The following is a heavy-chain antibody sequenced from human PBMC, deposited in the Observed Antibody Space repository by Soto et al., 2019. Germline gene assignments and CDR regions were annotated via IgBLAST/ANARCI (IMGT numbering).Heavy chain of an antibody. CDR2: IGESGTPT. D-gene: IGHD2-2*01. CDR3: ARYIPGVRYYGMDV. V-gene: IGHV3-23*01. J-gene: IGHJ6*02. Sequence: EVQLLESGGSLVQPGGSLRLSCAASGFTFSSNAMKWVRQAPGKGLEWVSLIGESGTPTYYADSVKGRFTISRDNSGNTLFLEMYSLRAEDTAVYYCARYIPGVRYYGMDVWGQGTTVTVSS. CDR1: GFTFSSNA.